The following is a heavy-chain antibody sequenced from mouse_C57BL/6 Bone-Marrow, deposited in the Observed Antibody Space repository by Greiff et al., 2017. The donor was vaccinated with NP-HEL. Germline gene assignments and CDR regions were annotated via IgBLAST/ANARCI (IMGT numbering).Heavy chain of an antibody. V-gene: IGHV1-81*01. CDR3: ARRGWVSAWFAY. CDR1: GYTFTSYG. CDR2: IYPRSGNT. D-gene: IGHD2-3*01. Sequence: VQLQESGAELARPGASVKLSCKASGYTFTSYGMSWVKQRPGQGLEWIGEIYPRSGNTYYNEKFKGKATLTADKSSSTAYMELRSLTSEDSAVYFFARRGWVSAWFAYWGQGTLVTVSA. J-gene: IGHJ3*01.